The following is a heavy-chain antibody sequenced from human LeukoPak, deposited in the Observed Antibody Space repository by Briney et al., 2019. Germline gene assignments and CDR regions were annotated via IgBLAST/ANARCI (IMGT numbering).Heavy chain of an antibody. J-gene: IGHJ5*02. Sequence: PSETLSLTCAVYGGSFSGYYWSWIRQPPGKGLEWIGEINHSGSTNYNPSLKSRVTISVDTSKNQFSLKLSSVTAAYTAVYYCARAGYYYDSSGLNCFDHWGQGTLVTVSS. CDR2: INHSGST. V-gene: IGHV4-34*01. CDR1: GGSFSGYY. CDR3: ARAGYYYDSSGLNCFDH. D-gene: IGHD3-22*01.